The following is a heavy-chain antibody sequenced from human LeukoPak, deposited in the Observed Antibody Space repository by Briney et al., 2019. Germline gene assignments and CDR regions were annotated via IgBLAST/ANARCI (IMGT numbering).Heavy chain of an antibody. CDR1: GGSISSGDYY. CDR2: IYYSGST. V-gene: IGHV4-30-4*01. J-gene: IGHJ5*02. D-gene: IGHD2-15*01. CDR3: ARASVVAAGGPWFDP. Sequence: SQTLSLTCTVSGGSISSGDYYWSCNRQPPGKGLEWIGSIYYSGSTYYNPSLKSRVTISVDTSKNQFSLKLSSVTAADTAVYYCARASVVAAGGPWFDPWGQGTLVTVSS.